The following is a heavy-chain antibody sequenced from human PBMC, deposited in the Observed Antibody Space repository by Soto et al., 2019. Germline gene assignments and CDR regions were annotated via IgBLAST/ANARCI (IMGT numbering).Heavy chain of an antibody. Sequence: QVQLQQWGAGLLKPSETLSLTCAVYGGSFSGYYWSWIRQPPGKGLEWIGEINHSGSTNSNPSLKSRVTISVDTSQNQFSLKLSSVTAADTAVYYCASDWLSGGDYWGQGTLVTVSS. CDR3: ASDWLSGGDY. CDR2: INHSGST. V-gene: IGHV4-34*01. CDR1: GGSFSGYY. J-gene: IGHJ4*02. D-gene: IGHD3-9*01.